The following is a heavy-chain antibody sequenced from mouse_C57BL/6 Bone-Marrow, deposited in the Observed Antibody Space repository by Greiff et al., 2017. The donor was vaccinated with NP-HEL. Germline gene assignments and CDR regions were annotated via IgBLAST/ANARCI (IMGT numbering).Heavy chain of an antibody. Sequence: VQLQQSGPELVKPGASVKISCKASGYSFTGYYMNWVKQSPEKSLEWIGEINPSTGGTTYNQKFKAKATLTVDKSSSTAYMQLKSLTSEDSAVYYCALRRGYAMDYWGQGTSVTVSS. D-gene: IGHD2-12*01. CDR3: ALRRGYAMDY. CDR1: GYSFTGYY. V-gene: IGHV1-42*01. CDR2: INPSTGGT. J-gene: IGHJ4*01.